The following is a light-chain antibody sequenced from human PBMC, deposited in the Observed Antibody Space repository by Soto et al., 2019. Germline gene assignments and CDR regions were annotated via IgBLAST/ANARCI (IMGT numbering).Light chain of an antibody. CDR2: DVN. V-gene: IGLV2-11*01. Sequence: QSVLTQPRSVSGSPGQSVTISCTGTSSDVGGYDYVSWYQQYPGKAPKLIIYDVNERPSGVPYRFSGSKSGDTASLTISGLQAEDEADYYCCSFAGRNTLYVFGIGTKLTVL. CDR3: CSFAGRNTLYV. CDR1: SSDVGGYDY. J-gene: IGLJ1*01.